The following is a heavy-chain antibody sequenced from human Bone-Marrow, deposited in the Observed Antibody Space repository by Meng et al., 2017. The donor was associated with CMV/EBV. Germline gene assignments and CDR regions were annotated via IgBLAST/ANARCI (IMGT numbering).Heavy chain of an antibody. Sequence: GESLKISCAASGFTFSSYNMNGVRQAPGKGREWVSYISSSNGYIYYADSVKGRFTISRDNAKNSLYLQMNSLRAEDTAVYYCAKDLRHSSSWYSDAFDIWGQGTMVTVSS. D-gene: IGHD6-13*01. V-gene: IGHV3-21*01. CDR1: GFTFSSYN. CDR2: ISSSNGYI. CDR3: AKDLRHSSSWYSDAFDI. J-gene: IGHJ3*02.